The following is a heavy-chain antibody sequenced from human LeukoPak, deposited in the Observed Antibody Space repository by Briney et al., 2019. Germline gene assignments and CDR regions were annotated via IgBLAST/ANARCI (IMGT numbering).Heavy chain of an antibody. CDR1: GDSISSYY. CDR2: IYYSGST. CDR3: ARERSSGYAFDY. J-gene: IGHJ4*02. Sequence: PSETLSLTCTVSGDSISSYYWSWIRQPPGKGLEWIRYIYYSGSTNYNPSLKSRVTISVDTSKNQFSLKLGSVTAADTAVYYCARERSSGYAFDYWGQGTLVTVSS. V-gene: IGHV4-59*01. D-gene: IGHD3-3*01.